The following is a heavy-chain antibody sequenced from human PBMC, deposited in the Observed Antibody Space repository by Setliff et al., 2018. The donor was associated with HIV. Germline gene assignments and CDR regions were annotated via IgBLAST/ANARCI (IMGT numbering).Heavy chain of an antibody. J-gene: IGHJ4*02. CDR3: ARDGYYYGSGSYSSFDY. V-gene: IGHV1-18*01. CDR1: GYTFTSYG. Sequence: ASVNVSCQASGYTFTSYGISWVRQAPGQGLEWMGWISAYNGNTNYPQKLQDRVTMTTDTSTSTAYMELRSLRSDDTAVYYCARDGYYYGSGSYSSFDYWGQGTLVTVSS. CDR2: ISAYNGNT. D-gene: IGHD3-10*01.